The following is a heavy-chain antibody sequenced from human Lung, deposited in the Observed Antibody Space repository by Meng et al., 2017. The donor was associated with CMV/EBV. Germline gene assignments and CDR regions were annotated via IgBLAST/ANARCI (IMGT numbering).Heavy chain of an antibody. Sequence: SETLSLTCTVSGGSISSGDYYWSWIRQPPGKGLEWIGYIYYSGSTYYNPSLKSRVTISVDTSKNQFSLKLSSVTAADTAVYYCARGNWNDAFVLDYWGQGTLVTFSS. J-gene: IGHJ4*02. D-gene: IGHD1-1*01. CDR2: IYYSGST. V-gene: IGHV4-30-4*08. CDR1: GGSISSGDYY. CDR3: ARGNWNDAFVLDY.